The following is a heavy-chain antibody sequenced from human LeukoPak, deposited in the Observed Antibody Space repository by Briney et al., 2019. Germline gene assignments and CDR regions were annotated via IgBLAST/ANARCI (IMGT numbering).Heavy chain of an antibody. V-gene: IGHV4-59*01. Sequence: SETLSLTRTVSGGSISSYYWSWIRQPPGKGLEWIGYIYYSGSTNYNPSLKSRVTISVDTSKNQFSLKLSSVTAADTAVYYCARVESALNWFDPWGQGTLVTVSS. CDR1: GGSISSYY. CDR2: IYYSGST. D-gene: IGHD1-1*01. CDR3: ARVESALNWFDP. J-gene: IGHJ5*02.